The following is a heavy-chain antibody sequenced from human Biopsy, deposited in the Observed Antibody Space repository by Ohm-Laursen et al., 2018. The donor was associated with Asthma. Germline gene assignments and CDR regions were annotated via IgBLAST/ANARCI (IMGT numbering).Heavy chain of an antibody. Sequence: SQRLSCTASGFSFGSYGMHWVRQAPGKGREWVAVMSFDGRQTYYADSVKGRFTISRDNSKNTLYLQMNSLRAEDTAVYYCAKERYSDFWSGHPIWGQGTRVTVSS. D-gene: IGHD3-3*01. CDR1: GFSFGSYG. CDR2: MSFDGRQT. V-gene: IGHV3-30*18. J-gene: IGHJ3*02. CDR3: AKERYSDFWSGHPI.